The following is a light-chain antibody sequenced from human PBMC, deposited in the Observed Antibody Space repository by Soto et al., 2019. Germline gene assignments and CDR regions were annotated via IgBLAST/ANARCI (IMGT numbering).Light chain of an antibody. CDR2: DAS. CDR3: QERSRWPPT. V-gene: IGKV3-11*02. Sequence: EIVLTQSPATLSLSPGDRATLSCRASQTVRSYLAWYQHVPAQAPRLLVYDASNSATGIPARCSGSGSGGDFTLTIRSLAPEDFAIYYGQERSRWPPTFGQGTRRES. CDR1: QTVRSY. J-gene: IGKJ5*01.